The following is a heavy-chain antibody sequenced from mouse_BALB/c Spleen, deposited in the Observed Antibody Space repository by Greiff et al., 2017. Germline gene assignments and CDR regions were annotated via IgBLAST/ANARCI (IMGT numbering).Heavy chain of an antibody. CDR2: IYPGNSDT. CDR3: TSSYYYGSSAYWYFDV. V-gene: IGHV1-5*01. Sequence: EVKLVESGTVLARPGASVKMSCKASGYTFTSYWMHWVKQRPGQGLEWIGAIYPGNSDTSYNQKFKGKAKLTAVTSTSTAYMELSSLTNEDSAVYYCTSSYYYGSSAYWYFDVWGAGTTVTVSS. CDR1: GYTFTSYW. J-gene: IGHJ1*01. D-gene: IGHD1-1*01.